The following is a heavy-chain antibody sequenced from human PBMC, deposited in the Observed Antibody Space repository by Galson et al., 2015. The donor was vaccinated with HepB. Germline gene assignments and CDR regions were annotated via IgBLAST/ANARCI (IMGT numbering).Heavy chain of an antibody. CDR2: ISSSNSYI. Sequence: SLRLSCAASGFTFSSYSMNWVRQAPGKGLEWVSFISSSNSYIYYADSVKGRFTISRDNAKNSLFLQMNSLRAEDTAVYYCARGVAVPGSWYYFDYWGQGTLVTVSS. D-gene: IGHD6-19*01. CDR1: GFTFSSYS. V-gene: IGHV3-21*01. CDR3: ARGVAVPGSWYYFDY. J-gene: IGHJ4*02.